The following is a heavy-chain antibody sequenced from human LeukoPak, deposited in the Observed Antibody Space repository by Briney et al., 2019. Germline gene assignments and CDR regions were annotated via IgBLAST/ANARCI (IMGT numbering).Heavy chain of an antibody. Sequence: SETLSLTCTVSGGSISSYYWSWIRQPPGKGLEWIGYIYYSGSTNCNPSLKSRVTISVDTSKNQFSLKLSSVTAADTAVYYCARGSDYYGDYVPTPDNWFDPWGQGTLVTVSS. CDR3: ARGSDYYGDYVPTPDNWFDP. J-gene: IGHJ5*02. CDR2: IYYSGST. D-gene: IGHD4-17*01. V-gene: IGHV4-59*12. CDR1: GGSISSYY.